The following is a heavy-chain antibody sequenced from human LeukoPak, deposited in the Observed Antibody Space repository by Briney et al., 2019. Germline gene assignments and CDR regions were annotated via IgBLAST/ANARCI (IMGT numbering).Heavy chain of an antibody. D-gene: IGHD1-26*01. Sequence: SVKVCCKASGGTFSSYAISWVRQAPGQGLEWMGRIIPILGIANYAQKFQGRVTITADKSTSTAYMELSSLRSEDTAVYYCAIPGQWELRDRGMDVWGQGTTVTVSS. CDR1: GGTFSSYA. J-gene: IGHJ6*02. CDR2: IIPILGIA. V-gene: IGHV1-69*04. CDR3: AIPGQWELRDRGMDV.